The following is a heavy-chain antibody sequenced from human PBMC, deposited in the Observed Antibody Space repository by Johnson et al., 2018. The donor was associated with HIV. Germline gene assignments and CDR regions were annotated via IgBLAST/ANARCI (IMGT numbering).Heavy chain of an antibody. CDR2: IYSGGST. V-gene: IGHV3-66*01. D-gene: IGHD3-22*01. J-gene: IGHJ3*02. CDR1: GFTVSSNY. Sequence: VQVVESGGGLVQPGGSLRLSCAASGFTVSSNYMSWVRQAPGKGLEWVAVIYSGGSTYYADSVTGRFTISRDNSKNTLYIQMNSLRAEDTAVYYCARDADDYYDSSGDAFDIWGQGTMVTVSS. CDR3: ARDADDYYDSSGDAFDI.